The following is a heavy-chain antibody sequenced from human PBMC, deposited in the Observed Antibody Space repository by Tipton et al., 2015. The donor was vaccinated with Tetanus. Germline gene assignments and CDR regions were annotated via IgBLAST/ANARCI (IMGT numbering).Heavy chain of an antibody. CDR2: VYYTGDT. Sequence: TLSLTCTVSGDSISSNYWSWIRQPPGKGLEWVGYVYYTGDTNYNPSPKSRVTISMDRSENQISLKMTSVTAADTAVYYCAGVTAQRTELYFEHWGQGTQVTVSS. V-gene: IGHV4-59*01. CDR1: GDSISSNY. CDR3: AGVTAQRTELYFEH. D-gene: IGHD2-8*02. J-gene: IGHJ1*01.